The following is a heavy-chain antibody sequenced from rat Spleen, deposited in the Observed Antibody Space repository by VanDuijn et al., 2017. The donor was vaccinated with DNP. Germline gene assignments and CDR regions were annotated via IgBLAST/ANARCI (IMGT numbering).Heavy chain of an antibody. J-gene: IGHJ4*01. CDR2: ISYDGDST. CDR1: GFTFSDYY. Sequence: EVQLVESGGGLVQPGRSLKLSCAASGFTFSDYYMAWVRQAPTKGLECVAYISYDGDSTYYGDSVKGRFTISRDNAKSTLYLQMNSLRSEDMATYYCAREGDYYDGSFVDALDAWGQGTSVTVSS. V-gene: IGHV5-22*01. D-gene: IGHD1-12*02. CDR3: AREGDYYDGSFVDALDA.